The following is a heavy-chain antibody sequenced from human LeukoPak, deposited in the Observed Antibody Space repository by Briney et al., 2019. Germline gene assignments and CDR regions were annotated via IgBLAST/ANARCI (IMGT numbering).Heavy chain of an antibody. V-gene: IGHV3-11*04. Sequence: KPGGSLRLSCAASGFTFSDYHMSWIRQAPGKGLEWVSYISSSGNTIYYADSVKGRLTISRDNSKNTLYLQMNSLRAEDTAVYYCAKDFLGGKRWFDPWGQGTLVTVSS. CDR1: GFTFSDYH. CDR3: AKDFLGGKRWFDP. CDR2: ISSSGNTI. J-gene: IGHJ5*02. D-gene: IGHD3-16*01.